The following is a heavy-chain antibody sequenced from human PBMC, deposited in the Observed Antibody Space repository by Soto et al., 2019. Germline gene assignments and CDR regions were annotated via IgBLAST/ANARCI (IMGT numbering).Heavy chain of an antibody. V-gene: IGHV3-9*01. D-gene: IGHD2-21*02. CDR2: ISWNSGSI. CDR1: GFTFDDYA. J-gene: IGHJ3*02. CDR3: AKDTLYCGGDCYATDAFDI. Sequence: DVQLVESGGGLVQPGRSLRLSCAASGFTFDDYAMHWVRQAPGKGLEWVSGISWNSGSIGYADSVKGRFTISRDNAKNSLYLQMNSLRAEDTALYYCAKDTLYCGGDCYATDAFDIWGQGTMVTVSS.